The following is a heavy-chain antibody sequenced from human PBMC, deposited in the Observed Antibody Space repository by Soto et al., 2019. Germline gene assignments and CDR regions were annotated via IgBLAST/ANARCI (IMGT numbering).Heavy chain of an antibody. CDR3: ARARYSSSWKTVDY. Sequence: ASVKVSCKASGYTFTRYGISWMRQAPGQGLEWMGWISAYNGNTNYAQKLQGRVTMTTDTSTSTAYMELRSLRSEDTAVYYCARARYSSSWKTVDYWGQGTLVTVSS. CDR1: GYTFTRYG. J-gene: IGHJ4*02. V-gene: IGHV1-18*01. CDR2: ISAYNGNT. D-gene: IGHD6-13*01.